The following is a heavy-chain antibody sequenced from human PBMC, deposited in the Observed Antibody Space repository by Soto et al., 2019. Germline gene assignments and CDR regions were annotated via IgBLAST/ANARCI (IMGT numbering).Heavy chain of an antibody. Sequence: PGLPLRLPYAAAGVKSISYAMSWVRQEKGKGLEWVAVISYDGSNKYYADSVKGRFTISRDNSKNTMYLQMNSLRAEDLAVYYSAKAMYSSSSVFDYWRQGSLVTVSS. D-gene: IGHD6-6*01. J-gene: IGHJ4*02. V-gene: IGHV3-30-3*01. CDR2: ISYDGSNK. CDR1: GVKSISYA. CDR3: AKAMYSSSSVFDY.